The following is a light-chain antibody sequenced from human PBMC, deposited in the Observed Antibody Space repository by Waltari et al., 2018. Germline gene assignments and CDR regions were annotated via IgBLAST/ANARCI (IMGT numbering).Light chain of an antibody. V-gene: IGLV2-23*01. CDR2: EAM. J-gene: IGLJ1*01. CDR3: CAYAGNSVYV. CDR1: SRDIGSFDL. Sequence: HSALTQPASVTGSPGQSVTISCTGTSRDIGSFDLVSWFQQHPGKAPTLSIHEAMKRPSGVSSRYSGSKSGVTASLTISGLRADDEADYYCCAYAGNSVYVFGTGTKVTVL.